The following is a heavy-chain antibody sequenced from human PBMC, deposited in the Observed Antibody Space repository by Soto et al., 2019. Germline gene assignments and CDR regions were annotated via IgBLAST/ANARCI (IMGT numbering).Heavy chain of an antibody. D-gene: IGHD2-2*01. CDR3: ARGRSSTSPYPIGY. V-gene: IGHV4-31*03. CDR1: GGSSRDRG. J-gene: IGHJ4*02. CDR2: IYYSGST. Sequence: LTYHVAGGSSRDRGWSWIVTLPGKGLEWIGYIYYSGSTYYNPSLKSRVTISVDTSKNQFSLKLSSVTAADTAVYYCARGRSSTSPYPIGYWGQGTLVTSPQ.